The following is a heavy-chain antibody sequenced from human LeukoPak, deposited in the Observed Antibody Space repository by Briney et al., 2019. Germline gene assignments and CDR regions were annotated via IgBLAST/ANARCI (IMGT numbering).Heavy chain of an antibody. CDR2: IS. CDR1: GFTFSDYN. J-gene: IGHJ6*03. CDR3: ARVLRYCSGGNCYSGGLEYMDV. V-gene: IGHV3-11*01. Sequence: GGSLRLSCAASGFTFSDYNMRWIRQAPGKGLEWVSSISMKGRFTISRDNAKNSLFLQMNSLRAEDTAVYYCARVLRYCSGGNCYSGGLEYMDVWGKGTTVTISS. D-gene: IGHD2-15*01.